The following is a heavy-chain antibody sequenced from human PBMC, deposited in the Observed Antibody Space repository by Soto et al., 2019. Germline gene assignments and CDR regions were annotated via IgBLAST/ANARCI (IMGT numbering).Heavy chain of an antibody. Sequence: QVQLQESGPGVVKPSGTLSLTCTVSGDSISNDFYDWIRQPAGQGLEWIGRIYDGGSTTYNPSLKGRVTFSEDTSKNEVSVRLRSVTAADTAVYDCATEGTYGPDRWGQGTLVTVSA. CDR2: IYDGGST. D-gene: IGHD3-10*01. CDR1: GDSISNDF. V-gene: IGHV4-4*07. CDR3: ATEGTYGPDR. J-gene: IGHJ4*02.